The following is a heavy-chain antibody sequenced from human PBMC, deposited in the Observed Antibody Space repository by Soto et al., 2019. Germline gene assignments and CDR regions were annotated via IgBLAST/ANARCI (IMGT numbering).Heavy chain of an antibody. J-gene: IGHJ4*02. Sequence: EVQVLESGGGLVQPGGSLRLSCAASGFTFSNYGMNWVRQAPGKGLEWVSGIRSDGDTTYNSDSVKGRFTVSRDTFKNTVYLQMTSLRVEDSAVYYCAKGKGAGATTDGANCWGQGTLVTVSS. CDR2: IRSDGDTT. V-gene: IGHV3-23*01. CDR3: AKGKGAGATTDGANC. D-gene: IGHD1-26*01. CDR1: GFTFSNYG.